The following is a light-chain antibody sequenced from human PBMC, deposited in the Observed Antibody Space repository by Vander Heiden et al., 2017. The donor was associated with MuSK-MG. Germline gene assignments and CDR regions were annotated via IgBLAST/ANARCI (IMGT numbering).Light chain of an antibody. V-gene: IGKV1-39*01. CDR3: QQGDTAPLT. Sequence: DIQMTQSPSSLSASVGGRVTITCRASQSISTHLNWYQQKPGKAPKLLIYAASSLQSGVPSRLPGDGSGTEFTLTISRLQPEHLAAYYCQQGDTAPLTFGGWTKLELK. J-gene: IGKJ4*01. CDR1: QSISTH. CDR2: AAS.